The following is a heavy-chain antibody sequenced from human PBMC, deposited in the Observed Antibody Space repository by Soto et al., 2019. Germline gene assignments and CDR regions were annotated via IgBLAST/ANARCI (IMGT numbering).Heavy chain of an antibody. J-gene: IGHJ6*02. CDR1: GGSISSGGYY. Sequence: PSETLSLTCTVSGGSISSGGYYWSWIRQHPGKGLEWIGYIYYSGSTYYNPSLKSRVTISVDTSKNQFSLKLSSVTAADTSVYYCARGRWLPPHYYYGMDVWGQGTTVTVS. CDR2: IYYSGST. V-gene: IGHV4-31*03. D-gene: IGHD5-12*01. CDR3: ARGRWLPPHYYYGMDV.